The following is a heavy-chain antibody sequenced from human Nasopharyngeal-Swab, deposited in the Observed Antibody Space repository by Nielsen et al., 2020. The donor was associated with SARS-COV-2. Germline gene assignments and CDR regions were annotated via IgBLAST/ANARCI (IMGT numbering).Heavy chain of an antibody. Sequence: SETLSLTCTVSGGSISSSSYYWGWIRQPPGKGLEWIGSIYYSGSTYYNPSLKSRVTISVDTSKNQFSLKLSSVTAADTAVYYCARLYPDIVVVPAAIQWLNQNYYYYYMDVWGKGTTVTVSS. CDR3: ARLYPDIVVVPAAIQWLNQNYYYYYMDV. V-gene: IGHV4-39*01. D-gene: IGHD2-2*02. J-gene: IGHJ6*03. CDR2: IYYSGST. CDR1: GGSISSSSYY.